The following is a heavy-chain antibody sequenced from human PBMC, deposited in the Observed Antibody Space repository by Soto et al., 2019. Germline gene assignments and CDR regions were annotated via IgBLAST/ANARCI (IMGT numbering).Heavy chain of an antibody. CDR1: GFTFDDYA. V-gene: IGHV3-9*01. D-gene: IGHD5-12*01. J-gene: IGHJ4*02. Sequence: GGSLRLSCAASGFTFDDYAMHWVRQAPGKGLEWVSGISWNSGKIRYADSVKGRFTISRDNAKNSLYLQMNSLRAEDTALYYCAKDAGATKYYCDYWGQRTLVTVSS. CDR2: ISWNSGKI. CDR3: AKDAGATKYYCDY.